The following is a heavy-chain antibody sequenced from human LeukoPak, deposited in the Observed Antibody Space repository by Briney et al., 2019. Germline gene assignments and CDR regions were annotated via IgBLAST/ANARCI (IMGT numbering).Heavy chain of an antibody. D-gene: IGHD3-10*01. Sequence: KASETLSLTCAVYGGSFSGYYWSWIRQPPGKGLEWIGEINHSGSINYNPSLKSRVTISVDTSENQFSLKLSSVTAADTAVYYGVGYYGSGSSLDYWGQGTLVTVSS. J-gene: IGHJ4*02. V-gene: IGHV4-34*01. CDR1: GGSFSGYY. CDR3: VGYYGSGSSLDY. CDR2: INHSGSI.